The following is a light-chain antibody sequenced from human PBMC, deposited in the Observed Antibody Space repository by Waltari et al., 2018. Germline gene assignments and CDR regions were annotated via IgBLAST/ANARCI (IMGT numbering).Light chain of an antibody. Sequence: QSALTQPASVSGSPGQSITIYCTGTSNDVGGNKYVSWYQQQPGEAPKLIIYEVSNRPSGVSNRFSGSKSGSTASLTISGLRAEDEADYYCSSYTSSNTYVFGTGTRVAV. CDR3: SSYTSSNTYV. V-gene: IGLV2-14*01. CDR2: EVS. J-gene: IGLJ1*01. CDR1: SNDVGGNKY.